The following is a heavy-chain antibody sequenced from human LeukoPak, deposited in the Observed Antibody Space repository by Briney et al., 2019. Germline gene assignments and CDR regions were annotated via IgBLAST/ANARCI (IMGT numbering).Heavy chain of an antibody. CDR1: GYTFTSYG. J-gene: IGHJ4*02. D-gene: IGHD2-15*01. CDR2: ISAYNGNT. V-gene: IGHV1-18*01. Sequence: ASVKVSCKASGYTFTSYGISWVRQAPGQGLDWMGWISAYNGNTNYAQKLQGRVTMTTDTSTSTAYMELRSLRSDDTAVYYCERVWDCSGGSCYSVLDYWGQGTLVTVSS. CDR3: ERVWDCSGGSCYSVLDY.